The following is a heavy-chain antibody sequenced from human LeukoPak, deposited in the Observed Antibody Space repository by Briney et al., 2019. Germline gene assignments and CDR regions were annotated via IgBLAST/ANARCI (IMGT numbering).Heavy chain of an antibody. CDR3: TLSYGRGFNYYYGMDV. D-gene: IGHD5-18*01. CDR1: GFTFSSYD. V-gene: IGHV3-13*01. J-gene: IGHJ6*02. Sequence: GRSLRLSCAASGFTFSSYDMHWVRQATGKGLEWVSAIDTAGNTYYPGSVKGRFTISRENAKNSLYLQMNSLRAGDTAVYYCTLSYGRGFNYYYGMDVWGQGTAVTVSS. CDR2: IDTAGNT.